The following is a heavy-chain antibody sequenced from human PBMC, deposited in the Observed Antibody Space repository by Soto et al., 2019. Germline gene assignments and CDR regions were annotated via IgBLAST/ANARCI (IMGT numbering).Heavy chain of an antibody. Sequence: EVQLVESGGGLVKPGGSLRLSCAASGFSFSDAWLNWVRQAPGKGLEWVGRVNSKTDGETADYATFVKGRFTISRDDSKNALYLQMNSLKTEDTAVYYCAAERAYFHDSNGYLSIDFWGQGTLVTVSS. CDR2: VNSKTDGETA. D-gene: IGHD3-22*01. V-gene: IGHV3-15*07. J-gene: IGHJ4*02. CDR1: GFSFSDAW. CDR3: AAERAYFHDSNGYLSIDF.